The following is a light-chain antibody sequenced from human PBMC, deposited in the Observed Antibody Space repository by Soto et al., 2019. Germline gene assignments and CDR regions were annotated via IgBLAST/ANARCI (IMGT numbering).Light chain of an antibody. J-gene: IGLJ2*01. V-gene: IGLV4-69*01. CDR1: SGHSSYA. Sequence: QSVLTQSPSASASLGASVKLTCTLSSGHSSYAIAWHQQQPEKGPRYLMKLNSDGRHSKGDGIPDRFSGSSSGTERYLTISSLQSEDEADYYCQTWGTGILVFGGGTKLTVL. CDR2: LNSDGRH. CDR3: QTWGTGILV.